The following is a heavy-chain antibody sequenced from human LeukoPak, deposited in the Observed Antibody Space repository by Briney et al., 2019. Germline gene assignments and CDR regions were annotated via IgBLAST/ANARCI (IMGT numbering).Heavy chain of an antibody. Sequence: GGSLRLSCAASGFTFSSYAMSWVRQAPGKGLEWVSFIRSKAYGGTTEYAASVKGRFTISRDDSKSIAYLQMNSLKTEDTAVYYCTTDEGEDTSYWGQGTLVTVSS. CDR1: GFTFSSYA. CDR2: IRSKAYGGTT. J-gene: IGHJ4*02. D-gene: IGHD1-26*01. V-gene: IGHV3-49*04. CDR3: TTDEGEDTSY.